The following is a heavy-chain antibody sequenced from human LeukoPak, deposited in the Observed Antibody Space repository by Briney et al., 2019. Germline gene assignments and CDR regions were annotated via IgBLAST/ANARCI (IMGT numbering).Heavy chain of an antibody. CDR2: IDHSGST. CDR3: ARGPYPNPRA. CDR1: GGSFSGYY. V-gene: IGHV4-34*01. D-gene: IGHD1-14*01. J-gene: IGHJ5*02. Sequence: SETLSLTCAVYGGSFSGYYWSWIRQPPGKGLEWIGEIDHSGSTNYNPSLKSRATISVDTSKNQFSLKLSSVTAADTAVYYCARGPYPNPRAWGQGTLVTVSS.